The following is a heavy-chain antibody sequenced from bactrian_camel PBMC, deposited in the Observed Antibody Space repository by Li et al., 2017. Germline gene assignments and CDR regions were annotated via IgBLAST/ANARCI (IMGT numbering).Heavy chain of an antibody. CDR2: VNSDGSST. J-gene: IGHJ4*01. D-gene: IGHD6*01. CDR3: ATVKWGPYGGNWYTKLGFTY. V-gene: IGHV3-2*01. Sequence: HVQLVESGGGLVQPGGSLRLSCAASGFTFSTYYMSWVRQAPGKGLEWVSGVNSDGSSTYYGDSVKGRFTISRDNAKNTLYLQLNSLRAEDTALYYCATVKWGPYGGNWYTKLGFTYWGQGTQVTVS. CDR1: GFTFSTYY.